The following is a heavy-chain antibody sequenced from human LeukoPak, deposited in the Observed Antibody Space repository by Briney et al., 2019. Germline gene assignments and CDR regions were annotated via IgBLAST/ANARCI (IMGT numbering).Heavy chain of an antibody. D-gene: IGHD2-8*01. J-gene: IGHJ4*02. CDR1: GYSENFYG. CDR2: ISAQHGQT. Sequence: RASVKVSCKPSGYSENFYGITWVRQVAGQGLEWMGLISAQHGQTEYAPNSQDRVTMTTDTYTNTAYMELRSLRSDDTAVYYCAGSLGYCTSNVCYLKYWGQGTLVTVSS. V-gene: IGHV1-18*01. CDR3: AGSLGYCTSNVCYLKY.